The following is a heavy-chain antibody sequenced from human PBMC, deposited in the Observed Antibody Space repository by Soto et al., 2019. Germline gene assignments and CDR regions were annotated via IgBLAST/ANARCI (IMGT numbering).Heavy chain of an antibody. Sequence: GASVKVSCKASGYTFTSYYMHLVRQAPGQGLEWMGIINPSGGSTSYAQKFQGRVTMTRDTSTSTVYMELSSLRSEDTAVYYCALGDGNDYIWGSYRPDAFDIWGQGTMVTVSS. D-gene: IGHD3-16*02. CDR3: ALGDGNDYIWGSYRPDAFDI. J-gene: IGHJ3*02. CDR2: INPSGGST. V-gene: IGHV1-46*03. CDR1: GYTFTSYY.